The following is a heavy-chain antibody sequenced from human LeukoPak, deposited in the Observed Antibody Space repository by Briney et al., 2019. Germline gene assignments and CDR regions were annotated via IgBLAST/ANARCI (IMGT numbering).Heavy chain of an antibody. CDR2: TYYRSKWYN. Sequence: SQTLSLTCAISGDSVSSNSAAWHWIRQSPSRGLEWLGRTYYRSKWYNDYAVSVKSRITTNPDTSKNQFSLQLNSVTPEDTAVYYCARVGGSGYDHFDYWGQGTLVTVSS. V-gene: IGHV6-1*01. CDR3: ARVGGSGYDHFDY. CDR1: GDSVSSNSAA. J-gene: IGHJ4*02. D-gene: IGHD5-12*01.